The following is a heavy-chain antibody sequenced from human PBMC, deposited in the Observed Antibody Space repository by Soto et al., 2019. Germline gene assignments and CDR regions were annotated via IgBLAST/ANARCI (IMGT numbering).Heavy chain of an antibody. CDR3: TADYYDSSGYSGYFDY. V-gene: IGHV3-30-3*01. J-gene: IGHJ4*02. Sequence: PGGSLRLSCAASGFTFSSYAMHWVRQAPGKGLEWVAVISYDGSNKYYADSVKGRFTISRDNSKSTLYLQMNSLRAEDTAVYYCTADYYDSSGYSGYFDYWGQGTLVTVSS. D-gene: IGHD3-22*01. CDR1: GFTFSSYA. CDR2: ISYDGSNK.